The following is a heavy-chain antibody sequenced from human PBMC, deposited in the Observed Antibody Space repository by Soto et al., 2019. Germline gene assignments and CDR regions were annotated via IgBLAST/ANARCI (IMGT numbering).Heavy chain of an antibody. Sequence: QVQLQESGPGLLKPSETLSLTCTVSGGSISRYHWSWIRQPPGKGLEWIGYMSHSGSTNYKPSLKGRVTMASEASKSQLSLTVTSLTAADTVVYYCVRSESGLDSGDIWGQGTLVTVSS. CDR2: MSHSGST. V-gene: IGHV4-59*01. CDR3: VRSESGLDSGDI. D-gene: IGHD5-12*01. J-gene: IGHJ4*02. CDR1: GGSISRYH.